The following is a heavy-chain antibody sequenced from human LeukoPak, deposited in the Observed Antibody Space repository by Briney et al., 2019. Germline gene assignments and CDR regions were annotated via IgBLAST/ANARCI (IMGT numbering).Heavy chain of an antibody. CDR2: ISAST. V-gene: IGHV3-23*01. CDR1: GFTFSSYA. Sequence: PGGSLRLSCTASGFTFSSYAMNWVRQAPGKGLEWVSGISASTYYADSVKGRFTISRDNSKSTLYLQMNSLRAEDTAVYYCARRLYSTGWYTLDYWGQGTLVTVSS. D-gene: IGHD6-19*01. CDR3: ARRLYSTGWYTLDY. J-gene: IGHJ4*02.